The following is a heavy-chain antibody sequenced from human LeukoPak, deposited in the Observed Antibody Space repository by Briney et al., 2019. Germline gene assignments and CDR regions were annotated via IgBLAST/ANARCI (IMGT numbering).Heavy chain of an antibody. CDR3: ATLSYGLLVGAKTNAFDI. V-gene: IGHV1-2*02. CDR1: GYTFTGYY. D-gene: IGHD1-26*01. CDR2: INPNSGGT. J-gene: IGHJ3*02. Sequence: GASVKVSCKASGYTFTGYYMHWVRQAPGQGLEWMGWINPNSGGTNYAQKFQGRVTMTRDTSISTAYMELSSLRSEDTAVYYCATLSYGLLVGAKTNAFDIWGQGTMVTVSS.